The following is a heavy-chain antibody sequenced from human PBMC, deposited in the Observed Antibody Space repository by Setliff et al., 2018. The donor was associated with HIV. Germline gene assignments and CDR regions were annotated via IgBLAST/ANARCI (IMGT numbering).Heavy chain of an antibody. Sequence: ASVKVSCKASGYTFTSYAMHWVRQAPGQRLEWMGWINAGNGNTKYSQNFQGRVTITRETSASTAYMELSSLRSEDTAVYYCARAIGGKLPLCYWGQGTLVTVSS. D-gene: IGHD2-21*01. J-gene: IGHJ4*02. CDR2: INAGNGNT. V-gene: IGHV1-3*01. CDR1: GYTFTSYA. CDR3: ARAIGGKLPLCY.